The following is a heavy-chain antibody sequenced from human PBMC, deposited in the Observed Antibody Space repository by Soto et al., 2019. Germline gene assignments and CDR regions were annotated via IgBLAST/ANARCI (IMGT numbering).Heavy chain of an antibody. J-gene: IGHJ6*02. V-gene: IGHV1-18*01. Sequence: QVQLVQSGAEVKKPGASVNVSCKTSGYTFNSHDISWVRQAPGQGLEWMGWISGDTGHTNYAEKFQGRVTMTTDTAKSTAYMEVRSLRSGDTAMYYCARITHYFDSSGYWHYHGMDVWGQGTTVTVSS. CDR2: ISGDTGHT. CDR1: GYTFNSHD. D-gene: IGHD3-22*01. CDR3: ARITHYFDSSGYWHYHGMDV.